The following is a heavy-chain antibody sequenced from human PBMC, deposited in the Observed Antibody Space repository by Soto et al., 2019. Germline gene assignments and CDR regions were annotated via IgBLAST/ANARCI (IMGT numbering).Heavy chain of an antibody. Sequence: QVPLVESGGGVVQPGRSLRLSCAASGFTFSSYGMHWVRQAPGKGLEWVAIISYDGNYKHHADSVKGRFTIARDNSKNPLYLQMTSLRAEDTAVYYCGKVSTYYDDSTFDLWGQGTLVTVSS. V-gene: IGHV3-30*18. CDR3: GKVSTYYDDSTFDL. D-gene: IGHD3-22*01. CDR2: ISYDGNYK. J-gene: IGHJ4*02. CDR1: GFTFSSYG.